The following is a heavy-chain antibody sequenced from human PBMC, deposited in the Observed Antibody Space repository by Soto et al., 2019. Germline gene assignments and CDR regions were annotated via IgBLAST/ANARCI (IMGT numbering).Heavy chain of an antibody. V-gene: IGHV4-30-2*01. J-gene: IGHJ6*02. Sequence: SETLSLTCAVSGGSMSSGGYSWSWIRQPPGKGLEWIGYIYHNGSPYYNPSLKSRVAISVDRSKNQFSLKLSSVTAADTAVYYCARVPDVWGQGTTVTVSS. CDR3: ARVPDV. CDR1: GGSMSSGGYS. CDR2: IYHNGSP.